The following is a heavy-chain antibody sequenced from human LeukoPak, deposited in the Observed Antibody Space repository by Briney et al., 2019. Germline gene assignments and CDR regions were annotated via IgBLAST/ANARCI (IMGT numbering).Heavy chain of an antibody. CDR1: GYSFTNYA. CDR2: ISAYNGDT. V-gene: IGHV1-18*01. CDR3: ARLEGGSGPGWFDP. Sequence: ASVKVSCKAYGYSFTNYAITWVRQAPGQGLEWMGWISAYNGDTNYAQNLQGRVTMTTDTSTTSAYVELRSLRSDDTAVYYCARLEGGSGPGWFDPWGQGTLVTVSS. J-gene: IGHJ5*02. D-gene: IGHD3-10*01.